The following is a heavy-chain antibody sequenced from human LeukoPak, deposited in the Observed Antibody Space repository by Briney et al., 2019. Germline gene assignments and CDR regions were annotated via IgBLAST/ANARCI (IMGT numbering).Heavy chain of an antibody. V-gene: IGHV5-51*01. J-gene: IGHJ5*02. CDR1: GYSFTTYW. CDR2: IYPGDSDT. D-gene: IGHD3-16*02. CDR3: ARRPVLERLGELSFLNWFDP. Sequence: GESLKISCKGSGYSFTTYWIGWVRQKPGKGLEWMGIIYPGDSDTRYSPSFQGQVTISADKSISTAYLQWSSLKASDTAMYYCARRPVLERLGELSFLNWFDPWGQGTLVTVSS.